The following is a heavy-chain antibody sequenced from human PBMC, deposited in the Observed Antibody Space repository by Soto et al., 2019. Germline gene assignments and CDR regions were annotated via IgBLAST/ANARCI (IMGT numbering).Heavy chain of an antibody. D-gene: IGHD4-4*01. CDR2: IIPIFGTA. CDR1: GGTFSSYA. J-gene: IGHJ4*02. CDR3: ASPQSGNYLYYFDY. V-gene: IGHV1-69*01. Sequence: QVQLVQSGAEVKKPGSSVKVSCKASGGTFSSYAISWVRQAPGQGLEWMGGIIPIFGTANYAQKFQGRVTITADESTSTAYMEPSSLRSEDTAVYYCASPQSGNYLYYFDYWGQGTLVTVSS.